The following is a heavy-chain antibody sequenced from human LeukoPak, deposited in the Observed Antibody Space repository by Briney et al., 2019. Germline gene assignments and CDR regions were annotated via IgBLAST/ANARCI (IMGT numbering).Heavy chain of an antibody. Sequence: SETLSLTCTVSGGSISSSSYYWGWIRQPPGKGLEWIGSIYYSGSTYYNPSLKNRVTISVDTSKNQFSLKLSSVTAADTAVYYCARDDGFYCSGGSCYYRYAFDIWGQGTMVTVSS. V-gene: IGHV4-39*02. CDR2: IYYSGST. D-gene: IGHD2-15*01. J-gene: IGHJ3*02. CDR1: GGSISSSSYY. CDR3: ARDDGFYCSGGSCYYRYAFDI.